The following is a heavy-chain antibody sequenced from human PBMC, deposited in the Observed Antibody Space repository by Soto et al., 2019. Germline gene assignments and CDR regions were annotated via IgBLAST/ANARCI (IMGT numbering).Heavy chain of an antibody. J-gene: IGHJ6*02. V-gene: IGHV3-30-3*01. CDR2: ISYDGSNK. CDR1: GFTFSSYA. D-gene: IGHD3-3*01. CDR3: ARDRKNFWSGYYSYYYYGMDV. Sequence: VQLVESGGGVVQPGRSLRLSCAASGFTFSSYAMHWVRQAPGKGLEWVAVISYDGSNKYYADSVKGRFTISRDNSKNTLYLQMNSLRAEDTAVYYCARDRKNFWSGYYSYYYYGMDVWGQGTTVTVSS.